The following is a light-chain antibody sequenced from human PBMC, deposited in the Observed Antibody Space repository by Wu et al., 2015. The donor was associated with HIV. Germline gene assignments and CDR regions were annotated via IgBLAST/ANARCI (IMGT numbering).Light chain of an antibody. CDR2: GAS. J-gene: IGKJ1*01. CDR3: QQYNNWPPWT. CDR1: QSVSSS. Sequence: EIVLAQSPATLSMSPGERATLSCRASQSVSSSIAWYQQKPGQAPRLLIYGASTRATGIPARFSGSGSGTEFTLTISSMQSEDFAVYYCQQYNNWPPWTFGQGTKVEIK. V-gene: IGKV3-15*01.